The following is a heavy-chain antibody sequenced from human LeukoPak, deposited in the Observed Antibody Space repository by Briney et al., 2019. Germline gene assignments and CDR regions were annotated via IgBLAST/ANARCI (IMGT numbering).Heavy chain of an antibody. CDR1: GYTFTVYY. V-gene: IGHV1-2*02. Sequence: GASVNVSYKASGYTFTVYYMHWVRQAPGQGLEWMGWINPNSGGTNDAQKFQRRVTMTRDTSIIRAYMELSRLRSDDTAVYYCARVSSSSWRFDYWGQGTLVSVSS. CDR2: INPNSGGT. CDR3: ARVSSSSWRFDY. D-gene: IGHD6-13*01. J-gene: IGHJ4*02.